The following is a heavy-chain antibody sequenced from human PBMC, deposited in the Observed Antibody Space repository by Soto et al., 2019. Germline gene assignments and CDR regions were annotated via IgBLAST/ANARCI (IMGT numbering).Heavy chain of an antibody. J-gene: IGHJ3*02. D-gene: IGHD4-4*01. Sequence: QGQLVQSGAEVKKPGASVKVSCKASGYTFTSFGITWVRQAPGQGLEWMGGISTYNGKANYAQKLQGRVTVTRETSTNKAYMELRSLRSDDTAVYYCAKDGYGNNDGEALHIWGQGTMVTVSS. CDR3: AKDGYGNNDGEALHI. CDR2: ISTYNGKA. V-gene: IGHV1-18*04. CDR1: GYTFTSFG.